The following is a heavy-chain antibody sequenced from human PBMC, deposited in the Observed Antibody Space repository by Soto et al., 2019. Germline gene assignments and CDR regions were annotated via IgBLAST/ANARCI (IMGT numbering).Heavy chain of an antibody. CDR3: ATQEVGGSYVYTFDS. J-gene: IGHJ5*01. CDR2: IYYSGST. Sequence: QLQLQESGAGLVKPSETLSLTCTVSGVSISSSSYYWGWIRQPPGKGLEWIGSIYYSGSTYYNPFLKSRVTISVDTSKNHFSLKLSSVTAADTAVYYCATQEVGGSYVYTFDSWGQGTLVTVSS. D-gene: IGHD1-26*01. CDR1: GVSISSSSYY. V-gene: IGHV4-39*02.